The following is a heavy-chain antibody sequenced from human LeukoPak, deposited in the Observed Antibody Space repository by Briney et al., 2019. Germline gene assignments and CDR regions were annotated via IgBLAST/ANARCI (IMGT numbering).Heavy chain of an antibody. J-gene: IGHJ4*02. CDR3: ARAPGRFLEWLFFYFDY. D-gene: IGHD3-3*01. CDR1: GFTFSSYW. CDR2: IKQDGSEK. Sequence: GGSLRLSCAAYGFTFSSYWMSWVRQAPGKGLEWVANIKQDGSEKYYVDSVKGRFTISRDNAKNSLYLQMNSLRAEDTAVYYCARAPGRFLEWLFFYFDYWGQGTLVTVSS. V-gene: IGHV3-7*01.